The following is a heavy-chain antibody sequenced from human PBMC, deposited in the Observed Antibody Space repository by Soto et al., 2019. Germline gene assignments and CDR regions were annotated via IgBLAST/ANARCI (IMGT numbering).Heavy chain of an antibody. CDR1: GGTFSSYA. CDR3: ARAGSSSDPGFDY. V-gene: IGHV1-69*13. J-gene: IGHJ4*02. D-gene: IGHD6-6*01. CDR2: IIPIFGTA. Sequence: GPPVKVSCKASGGTFSSYAISWVRQAPGQGLEWMGGIIPIFGTANYAQKFQGRVTITADESTSTAYMELSSLRSEDTAVYYCARAGSSSDPGFDYWGQGTLVTVSS.